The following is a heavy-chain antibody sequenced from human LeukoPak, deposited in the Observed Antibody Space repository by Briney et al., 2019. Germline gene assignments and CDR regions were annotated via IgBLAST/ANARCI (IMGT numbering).Heavy chain of an antibody. J-gene: IGHJ4*02. V-gene: IGHV3-21*01. CDR2: ISSSSSHI. CDR3: ARDMGGSFDY. D-gene: IGHD1-26*01. Sequence: GGSLRLSCAASGFAFNTYTMNWVRQAPGKGLEWVSSISSSSSHIYYADSVKGRFTISRDNAKNSLYLQMNSLRVEDTAVYYCARDMGGSFDYWGQGTLVTVSS. CDR1: GFAFNTYT.